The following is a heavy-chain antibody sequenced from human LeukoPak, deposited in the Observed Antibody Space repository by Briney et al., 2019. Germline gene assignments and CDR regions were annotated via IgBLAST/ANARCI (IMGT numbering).Heavy chain of an antibody. Sequence: SQTLSLTCTVSGGSISSGGYYWSWIRQHPGKGLEWIGYIYYSGSTNYNPSLKSRVTISVDTSKNQFSLKLSSVTAADTAVYYCARALYSGSYDNAFDIWGQGTMVTVSS. V-gene: IGHV4-61*08. CDR1: GGSISSGGYY. J-gene: IGHJ3*02. CDR2: IYYSGST. CDR3: ARALYSGSYDNAFDI. D-gene: IGHD1-26*01.